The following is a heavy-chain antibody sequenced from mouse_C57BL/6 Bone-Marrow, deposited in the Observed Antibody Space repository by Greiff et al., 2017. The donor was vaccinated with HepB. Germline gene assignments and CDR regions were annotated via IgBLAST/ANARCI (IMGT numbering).Heavy chain of an antibody. V-gene: IGHV1-26*01. CDR3: ARRSYYGSSYEYFDV. Sequence: EVQLQQSGPELVKPGASVKISCKASGYTFTDYYMNWVKQSHGKSLEWIGDINPNNGGTSYNQKFKGKATLTVDKSSSTAYMELRSLTSEDSAVYYCARRSYYGSSYEYFDVWGTGTTVTVSS. D-gene: IGHD1-1*01. J-gene: IGHJ1*03. CDR1: GYTFTDYY. CDR2: INPNNGGT.